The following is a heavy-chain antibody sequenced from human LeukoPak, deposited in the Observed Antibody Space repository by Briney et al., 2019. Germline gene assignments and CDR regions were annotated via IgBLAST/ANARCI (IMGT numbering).Heavy chain of an antibody. V-gene: IGHV5-51*01. CDR1: GYSFTGYW. D-gene: IGHD5-12*01. CDR2: IYPGDSDP. Sequence: GVSLKISCTGSGYSFTGYWIGWVRQMPGKGLEWMGIIYPGDSDPRYSPSFQGQVTISADKSISTAYLQWSSLKSSDTAMYYCARPLLGSSLGGYGYWGQGTLVTVSS. CDR3: ARPLLGSSLGGYGY. J-gene: IGHJ4*02.